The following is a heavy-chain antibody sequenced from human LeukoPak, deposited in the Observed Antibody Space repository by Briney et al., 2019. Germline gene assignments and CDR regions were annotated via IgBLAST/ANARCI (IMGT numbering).Heavy chain of an antibody. D-gene: IGHD2-2*01. J-gene: IGHJ4*02. CDR2: VYDSGST. V-gene: IGHV4-59*08. Sequence: SETLSLTCTVSGGSISSYYWSWLRQPPGKGLEWIGYVYDSGSTRYHPSLKSRVTISVDTSKNQFSLKLSSVTAADTAVYYCARHDYQPYFDYWGQGTLVTVSS. CDR3: ARHDYQPYFDY. CDR1: GGSISSYY.